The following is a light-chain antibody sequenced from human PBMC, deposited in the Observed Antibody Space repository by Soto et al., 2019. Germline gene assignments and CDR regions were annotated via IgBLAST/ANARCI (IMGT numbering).Light chain of an antibody. CDR1: QTISSW. V-gene: IGKV1-5*03. J-gene: IGKJ1*01. CDR3: QHYNSYSEA. Sequence: DIQMTQSPSTLSGSVGDRVTITCRASQTISSWLAWYQQKPGKAPKLLIYKASTLKSGVPSRFISSGAGTECTRPISSLQHDDVTTDCCQHYNSYSEAFSQGTKVDIK. CDR2: KAS.